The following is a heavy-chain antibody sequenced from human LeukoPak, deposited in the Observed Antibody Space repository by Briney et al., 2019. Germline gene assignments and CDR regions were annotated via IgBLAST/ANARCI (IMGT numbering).Heavy chain of an antibody. J-gene: IGHJ6*03. D-gene: IGHD6-19*01. CDR3: ASTVAGLGRYYYMDV. CDR1: GFTLSSYW. CDR2: IKQDGSEK. V-gene: IGHV3-7*01. Sequence: GESLRLSCAASGFTLSSYWMSWVRQAPGKGLEWVANIKQDGSEKYYVDSVKGRFTISRDNAKNSLYLQMNSLRAEDTAVYYCASTVAGLGRYYYMDVWGKGTTVTISS.